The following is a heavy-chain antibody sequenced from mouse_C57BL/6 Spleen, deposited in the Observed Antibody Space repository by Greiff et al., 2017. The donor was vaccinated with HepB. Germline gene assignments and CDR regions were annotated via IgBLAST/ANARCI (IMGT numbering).Heavy chain of an antibody. J-gene: IGHJ2*01. CDR3: ARHEVVAPIFDY. D-gene: IGHD1-1*01. Sequence: EVQGVESGGDLVKPGGSLKLSCAASGFTFSSYGMSWVRQTPDKRLEWVATISSGGSYTYYPDSVKGRFTISRDNAKNTLYLQMSSLKSEDTAMYYCARHEVVAPIFDYWGQGTTLTVSS. V-gene: IGHV5-6*01. CDR2: ISSGGSYT. CDR1: GFTFSSYG.